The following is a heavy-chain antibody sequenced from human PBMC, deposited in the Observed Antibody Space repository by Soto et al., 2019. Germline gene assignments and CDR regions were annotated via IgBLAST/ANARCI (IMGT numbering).Heavy chain of an antibody. D-gene: IGHD1-1*01. V-gene: IGHV3-15*01. CDR1: GFTFSNAW. CDR2: IKSKTDGGTT. Sequence: GSLRLSCAASGFTFSNAWMSWVRQAPGKGLEWVGRIKSKTDGGTTDSAAPVKGRFTISREDSKNTLYLQMNSLNTEDTAVYYCTNSLLEPQYYYYGMDVWGQGTTVTVSS. J-gene: IGHJ6*02. CDR3: TNSLLEPQYYYYGMDV.